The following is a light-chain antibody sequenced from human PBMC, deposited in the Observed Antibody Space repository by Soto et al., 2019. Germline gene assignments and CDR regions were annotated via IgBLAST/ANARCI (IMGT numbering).Light chain of an antibody. Sequence: DIHVTQSPSSLPASLGDRVTITCRASENINNYLTWYQQKPGKAPKLLIYGASTLKTGVPSRFSGSGSGTDFTFTIGGLQPDDFATYYCAQIYTAQWTFGQGTRVDLK. J-gene: IGKJ1*01. CDR2: GAS. CDR3: AQIYTAQWT. CDR1: ENINNY. V-gene: IGKV1-39*01.